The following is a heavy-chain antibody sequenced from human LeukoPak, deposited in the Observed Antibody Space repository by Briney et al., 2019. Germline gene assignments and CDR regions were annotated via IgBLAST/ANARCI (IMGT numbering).Heavy chain of an antibody. D-gene: IGHD5-12*01. CDR2: VNSDGSTT. CDR1: GFPFSNYW. V-gene: IGHV3-74*01. J-gene: IGHJ4*02. Sequence: PGGSLRLSCAASGFPFSNYWMHWVRQAPGKGLVWVSRVNSDGSTTNYADSVKGRFTISRDNAENTLYMRMNSLRPEDTAVYYCARDRGYTQAYWGQGTLVTVSS. CDR3: ARDRGYTQAY.